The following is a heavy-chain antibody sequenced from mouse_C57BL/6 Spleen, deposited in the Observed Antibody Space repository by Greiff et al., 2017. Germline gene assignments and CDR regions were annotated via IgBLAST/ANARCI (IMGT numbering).Heavy chain of an antibody. D-gene: IGHD2-1*01. J-gene: IGHJ1*03. CDR1: GYTFTSYW. CDR3: ARGGNYVWYFDV. CDR2: IYPGSGST. V-gene: IGHV1-55*01. Sequence: VQLQQPGAELVKPGASVKMSCKASGYTFTSYWITWVKQRPGQGLEWIGDIYPGSGSTNYNEKFKSKATLTVDTSSSTAYLQLSSLTSEDSAVYYCARGGNYVWYFDVWATGTTVTVSS.